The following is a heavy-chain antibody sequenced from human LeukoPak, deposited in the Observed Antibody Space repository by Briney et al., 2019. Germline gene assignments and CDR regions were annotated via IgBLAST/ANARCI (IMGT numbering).Heavy chain of an antibody. CDR1: GSTFRSYW. CDR2: IKEDGSET. Sequence: GGSLRLSCAASGSTFRSYWMSWVRQAPGEGVEWVANIKEDGSETYYVDSVKGRFTISRDNAKNPLYLQMNSLRAEDTAVYYCARENYDAATYRLFEYWGQGTLVTVSS. CDR3: ARENYDAATYRLFEY. D-gene: IGHD3-22*01. J-gene: IGHJ4*02. V-gene: IGHV3-7*03.